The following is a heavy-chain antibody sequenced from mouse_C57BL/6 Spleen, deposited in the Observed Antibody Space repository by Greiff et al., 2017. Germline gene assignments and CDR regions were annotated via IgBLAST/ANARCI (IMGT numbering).Heavy chain of an antibody. Sequence: EVKLEESGGGLVKPGGSLKLSCAASGFTFSSYAMSWVRQTPEKRLEWVATISDGGSYTYYPDNVKGRFTISRDKSKNNLYLQMSHLKSEDTAMYYGARARGYGCDGGAWFAYWGQGTLVTVSS. D-gene: IGHD2-2*01. CDR1: GFTFSSYA. CDR2: ISDGGSYT. V-gene: IGHV5-4*03. CDR3: ARARGYGCDGGAWFAY. J-gene: IGHJ3*01.